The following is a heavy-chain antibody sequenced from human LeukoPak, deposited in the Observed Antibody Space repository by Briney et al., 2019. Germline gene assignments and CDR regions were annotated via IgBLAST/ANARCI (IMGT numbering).Heavy chain of an antibody. Sequence: PAETLSLTCTVSGGSISSSSYYWSWIRQPPGKGLEWIGYIYYSGSTNYNPSLKSRVTISVDTSKNQFSLKLSSVTAADTAVYYCARGNYGGLGYYYYMDVWGKGTTVTISS. CDR3: ARGNYGGLGYYYYMDV. D-gene: IGHD4-23*01. CDR2: IYYSGST. CDR1: GGSISSSSYY. V-gene: IGHV4-61*01. J-gene: IGHJ6*03.